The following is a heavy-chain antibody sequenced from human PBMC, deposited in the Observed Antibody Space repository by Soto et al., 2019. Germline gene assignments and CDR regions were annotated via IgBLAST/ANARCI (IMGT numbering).Heavy chain of an antibody. CDR2: IAYDGSND. V-gene: IGHV3-30*18. D-gene: IGHD3-10*01. CDR3: AKDQAVFGSGSLGP. CDR1: GFTFSNYG. Sequence: QVQLVESGGGVVQPGRSLRLSCAASGFTFSNYGMHWVRQAPGRGLEWVALIAYDGSNDFKADSVKGRFTISRDNSKNTLYLQMNSLRAEDTAVYYCAKDQAVFGSGSLGPWGQGTLVTVSS. J-gene: IGHJ5*02.